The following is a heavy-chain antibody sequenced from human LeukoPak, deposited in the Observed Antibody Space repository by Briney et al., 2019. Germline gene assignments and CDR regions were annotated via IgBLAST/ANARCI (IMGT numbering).Heavy chain of an antibody. D-gene: IGHD3-9*01. V-gene: IGHV1-8*01. Sequence: ASVKVSCKASGYTFTSYDINWVRQATGQGLEWMGWMNPNSGNTGYAQKFQGRVTMTRNTSISTAYMELSSLRSEDTAVYYCARSPMLRDILTGPAFDIWGQGTMVTVSS. CDR2: MNPNSGNT. CDR3: ARSPMLRDILTGPAFDI. CDR1: GYTFTSYD. J-gene: IGHJ3*02.